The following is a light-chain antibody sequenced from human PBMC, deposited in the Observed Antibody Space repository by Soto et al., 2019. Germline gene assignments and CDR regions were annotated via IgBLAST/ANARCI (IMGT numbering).Light chain of an antibody. J-gene: IGKJ2*01. Sequence: IQMTQSPSSLSASVGDRVTITCRASQGIKSYLAWFQQKPGEAPKSLIYATSRLQSGVPSKFSGSGSGTDFTLTISSLQPEDFATYYCQQYSAFPLTFGRGTKLEIK. CDR1: QGIKSY. V-gene: IGKV1-16*02. CDR2: ATS. CDR3: QQYSAFPLT.